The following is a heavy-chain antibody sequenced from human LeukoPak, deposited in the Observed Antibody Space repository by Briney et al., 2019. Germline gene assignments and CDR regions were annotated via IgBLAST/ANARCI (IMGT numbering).Heavy chain of an antibody. V-gene: IGHV4-59*11. Sequence: PSETLSLTCTVSGGSISSHYWSWIRQPPGKGLEWIGYIYYSGSTNYNPSLKSRVTISVDTSKNQFSLKLSSVTAADTAVYYCARTYLEPQYYDFWSGYYRPPDYYYYMDVWGKGTTVTVSS. J-gene: IGHJ6*03. CDR2: IYYSGST. CDR3: ARTYLEPQYYDFWSGYYRPPDYYYYMDV. D-gene: IGHD3-3*01. CDR1: GGSISSHY.